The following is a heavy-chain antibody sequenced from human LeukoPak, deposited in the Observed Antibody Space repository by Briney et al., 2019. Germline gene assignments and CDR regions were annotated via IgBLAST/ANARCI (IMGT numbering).Heavy chain of an antibody. CDR2: MNSNSGNT. D-gene: IGHD3-10*01. J-gene: IGHJ4*02. CDR3: ARGRGGTVVPGYLDY. V-gene: IGHV1-8*01. Sequence: GASVKVSCKASGYTFTNYDIMWVRQATGQGPEWMGWMNSNSGNTGYAQKFQGRVTMTRDTSINTAYMELHSLTSEDTAVYYCARGRGGTVVPGYLDYRGPGTLVNGSS. CDR1: GYTFTNYD.